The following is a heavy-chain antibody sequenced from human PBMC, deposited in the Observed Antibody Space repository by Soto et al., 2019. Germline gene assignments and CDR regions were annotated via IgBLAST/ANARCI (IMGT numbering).Heavy chain of an antibody. CDR2: IIPIFGTA. CDR3: ARHVTAVGYYYGMDV. J-gene: IGHJ6*02. D-gene: IGHD2-2*01. V-gene: IGHV1-69*12. CDR1: GGTFSSYA. Sequence: QVQLVQSGAEVKKPGSSVKVSCKASGGTFSSYAISWVRQAPGQGLEWMGGIIPIFGTANYAQKFQGRVTITADESTCIAYMELSSLTSEDTAVYYCARHVTAVGYYYGMDVWGQGTTVTVSS.